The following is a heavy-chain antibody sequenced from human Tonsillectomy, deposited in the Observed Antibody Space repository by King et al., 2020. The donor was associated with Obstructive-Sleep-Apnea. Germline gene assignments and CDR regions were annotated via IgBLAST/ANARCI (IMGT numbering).Heavy chain of an antibody. CDR3: AKDKPWGGYCSSTSCYEPKGMDV. D-gene: IGHD2-2*01. CDR1: GFTFDDYA. V-gene: IGHV3-9*01. CDR2: ISWNSGSI. Sequence: VQLVESGGGLVQPGRSLRLSCAASGFTFDDYAMHWVRQAPGKGLEWVSGISWNSGSIGYADSVKGRFTISRDNAKNSLYLQMNSLGAEDTALYYCAKDKPWGGYCSSTSCYEPKGMDVWGQGTTVTVSS. J-gene: IGHJ6*02.